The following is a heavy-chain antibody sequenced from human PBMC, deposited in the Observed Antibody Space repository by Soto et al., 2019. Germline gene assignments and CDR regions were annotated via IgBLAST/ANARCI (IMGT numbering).Heavy chain of an antibody. D-gene: IGHD4-17*01. Sequence: QVHLVESGGGVVQSGRSLRLACAASGFTFSSYGMQWVRQAPGTGLEWVAVIWNDGSKIYYADSVKGRFTISRDDPKNTLYLQMNSRRVEDTAVYYCVRDPGTVTRSFDHWGQGTLVTVSS. CDR3: VRDPGTVTRSFDH. V-gene: IGHV3-33*01. CDR2: IWNDGSKI. J-gene: IGHJ4*03. CDR1: GFTFSSYG.